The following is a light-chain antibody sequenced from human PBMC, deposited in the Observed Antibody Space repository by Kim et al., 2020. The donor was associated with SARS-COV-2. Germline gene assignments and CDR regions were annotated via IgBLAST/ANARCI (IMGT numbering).Light chain of an antibody. Sequence: EIVLTQSPGTLSSSPGERVTLSCRASQSVSNNYLAWYQQTPGQTPRLLIYGASYRATGIPDRFSGSGSGTDFTLTIIRLEPEDFAVYYCQHYGTSPPWTFGQGTKVDIK. CDR1: QSVSNNY. J-gene: IGKJ1*01. V-gene: IGKV3-20*01. CDR2: GAS. CDR3: QHYGTSPPWT.